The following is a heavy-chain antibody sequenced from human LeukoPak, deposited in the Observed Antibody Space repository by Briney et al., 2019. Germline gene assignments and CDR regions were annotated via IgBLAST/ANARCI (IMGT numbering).Heavy chain of an antibody. D-gene: IGHD3-9*01. CDR3: SRGPSASDWFVFGGPY. Sequence: ASVKVSCKASGYMFTSYFMHWVRQASGQGLEWMGIINPSGGSTTYAQKFQGRVTMTRDTSTSTVYMELRSLRSEDTAVYYCSRGPSASDWFVFGGPYWGQGTLVTVSS. CDR1: GYMFTSYF. J-gene: IGHJ4*02. V-gene: IGHV1-46*01. CDR2: INPSGGST.